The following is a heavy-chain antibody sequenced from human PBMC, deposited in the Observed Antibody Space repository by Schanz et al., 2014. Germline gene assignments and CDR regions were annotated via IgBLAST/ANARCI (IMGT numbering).Heavy chain of an antibody. CDR3: ARKMKLGVYGGKGHDSLDI. V-gene: IGHV3-74*02. CDR1: GFTFSSHW. D-gene: IGHD4-17*01. J-gene: IGHJ3*02. Sequence: EVHLLESGGGLVPPGGSLRLSCAASGFTFSSHWMHWVRQDPGKGLVWVARINSVGSNTDYADSVTGRFTISRDNAKNTLYLQMNTLRAEDTAVYYCARKMKLGVYGGKGHDSLDIWGQGTMXTVSS. CDR2: INSVGSNT.